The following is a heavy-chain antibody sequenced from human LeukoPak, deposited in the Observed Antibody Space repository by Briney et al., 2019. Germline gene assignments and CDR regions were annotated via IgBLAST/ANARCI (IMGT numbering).Heavy chain of an antibody. V-gene: IGHV6-1*01. CDR2: TYYRSMWYN. Sequence: SQTLSLTCAISGDSVSSNSAAWNWIRQSPSRGLEWLGRTYYRSMWYNDYAVSVKGRISINPGTSKNQFSLQLNPVTPEDTAVYYCARVVREGFDYWGQGTLVTVSS. D-gene: IGHD1-26*01. J-gene: IGHJ4*02. CDR3: ARVVREGFDY. CDR1: GDSVSSNSAA.